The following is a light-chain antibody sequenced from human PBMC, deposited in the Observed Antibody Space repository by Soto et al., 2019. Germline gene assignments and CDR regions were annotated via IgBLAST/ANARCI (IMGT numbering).Light chain of an antibody. J-gene: IGKJ5*01. CDR3: QQAASFPIT. CDR2: TGS. Sequence: DIQMTQSPSYVSASVGDRVTITCRARQGIENWLAWYQQKPGKAPNLLIYTGSSLQSGVPSRFSGSGSGTDFTLTINSLQPEDFATSYCQQAASFPITFGQGTRLEIK. CDR1: QGIENW. V-gene: IGKV1-12*01.